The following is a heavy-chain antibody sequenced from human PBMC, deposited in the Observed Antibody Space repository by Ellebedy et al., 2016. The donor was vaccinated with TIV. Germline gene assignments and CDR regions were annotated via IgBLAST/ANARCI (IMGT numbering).Heavy chain of an antibody. D-gene: IGHD2-15*01. Sequence: MPSETLSLTCTVSGGSISSYYWSWIRQPPGKGLEWIGYIYYSGSTNYNPSLKSRVTISVDTSKNQFSLKLSSVTAADTAVYYCASTVVVIAARDYWGQGTLVTVSS. J-gene: IGHJ4*02. CDR3: ASTVVVIAARDY. CDR2: IYYSGST. CDR1: GGSISSYY. V-gene: IGHV4-59*01.